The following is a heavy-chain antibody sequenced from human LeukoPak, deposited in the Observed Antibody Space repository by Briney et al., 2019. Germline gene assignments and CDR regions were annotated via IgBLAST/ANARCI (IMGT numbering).Heavy chain of an antibody. CDR2: IYSDNT. D-gene: IGHD4/OR15-4a*01. CDR1: GFTISSNS. CDR3: ARRAGAYSHPYDY. V-gene: IGHV3-53*01. J-gene: IGHJ4*02. Sequence: PGGSLRLSCTVSGFTISSNSMSWVRQAPGQGLEWVSFIYSDNTHYSDSVKGRFTISRDNSTNTLYLQMNSLRAEDTAVYYCARRAGAYSHPYDYWGQGTLVTVSS.